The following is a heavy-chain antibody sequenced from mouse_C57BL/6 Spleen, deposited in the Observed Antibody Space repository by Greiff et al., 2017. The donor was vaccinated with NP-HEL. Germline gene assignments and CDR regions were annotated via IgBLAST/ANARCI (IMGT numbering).Heavy chain of an antibody. CDR1: GYSITSGYY. Sequence: VQLQQSGPGLVKPSQSLSLTCSVTGYSITSGYYWNWIRQFPGNKLEWMGYISYDGSNNYNPSLKNRISITRDTSKNQFFLKLNSVTTEDTATYYCARDRNFDVWGTGTTVTVSS. J-gene: IGHJ1*03. V-gene: IGHV3-6*01. CDR2: ISYDGSN. CDR3: ARDRNFDV.